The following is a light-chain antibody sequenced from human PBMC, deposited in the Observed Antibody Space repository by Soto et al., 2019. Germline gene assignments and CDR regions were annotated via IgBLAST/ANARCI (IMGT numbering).Light chain of an antibody. J-gene: IGKJ3*01. CDR2: DAF. Sequence: EIVLTQSPATLSLSPGERATLSCRASQSVRGYLAWYQQKPGQTPRLLIYDAFNRATGIPARFSGSGSGTDFTLTISSLEPEDFAVYYCQQRGNWPQTFGPGTKVDI. V-gene: IGKV3-11*01. CDR1: QSVRGY. CDR3: QQRGNWPQT.